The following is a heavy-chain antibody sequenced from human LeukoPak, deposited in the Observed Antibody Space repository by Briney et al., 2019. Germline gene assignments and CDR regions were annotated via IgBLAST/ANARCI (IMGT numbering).Heavy chain of an antibody. J-gene: IGHJ4*02. Sequence: PGGSLRLSCAASGFTFSSYSMNWVRQAPGKGLEWLSYITNTGRTIYYADSVKGRFTISRDNAKNSLYLHMNSLRGDDTAIYYCARGGAYGMMGYWGQGTLVTVSS. CDR1: GFTFSSYS. V-gene: IGHV3-48*04. CDR2: ITNTGRTI. D-gene: IGHD4-17*01. CDR3: ARGGAYGMMGY.